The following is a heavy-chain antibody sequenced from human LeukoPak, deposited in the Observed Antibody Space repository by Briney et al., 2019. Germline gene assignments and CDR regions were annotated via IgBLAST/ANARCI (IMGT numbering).Heavy chain of an antibody. Sequence: ASVTVSCKASGYTFTSYGISWVRQAPGQGLEWMGWISAYNGNTNYAQKLQGRVTMTTDTSTSTAYMELRSLRSDDTAVYYCARDSQYCSSTSCYGTDDYWGQGTLVTVSS. V-gene: IGHV1-18*04. CDR1: GYTFTSYG. CDR3: ARDSQYCSSTSCYGTDDY. CDR2: ISAYNGNT. J-gene: IGHJ4*02. D-gene: IGHD2-2*01.